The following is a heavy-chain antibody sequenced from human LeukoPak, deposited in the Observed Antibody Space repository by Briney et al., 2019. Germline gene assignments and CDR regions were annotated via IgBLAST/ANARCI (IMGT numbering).Heavy chain of an antibody. CDR1: GGSISSYY. J-gene: IGHJ4*02. CDR3: ARGVYGSGDY. V-gene: IGHV4-4*07. D-gene: IGHD3-10*01. CDR2: IYSSGST. Sequence: PSETLSLTCTVSGGSISSYYWSWIRQPPGKGLEWIARIYSSGSTNCNPSLKSRVTMSVDTSKNQFSLKLTSVAAADTAVYYCARGVYGSGDYWGQGTLVTVSS.